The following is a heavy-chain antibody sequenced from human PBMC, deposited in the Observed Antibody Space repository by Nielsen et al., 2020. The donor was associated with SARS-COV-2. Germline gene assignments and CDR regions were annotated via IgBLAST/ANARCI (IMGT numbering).Heavy chain of an antibody. Sequence: ASVKVSCKASGYTFTSYDINWVRQAAGQGLEWMGWMNPNSGNTGYAQKFQGRVTMTRNTSISTAYMELSSLRSEDTAVYYCARELWTYYDILTGYYRLNRQNNWFDPWGHGTLVTVSS. CDR1: GYTFTSYD. J-gene: IGHJ5*02. CDR2: MNPNSGNT. D-gene: IGHD3-9*01. CDR3: ARELWTYYDILTGYYRLNRQNNWFDP. V-gene: IGHV1-8*01.